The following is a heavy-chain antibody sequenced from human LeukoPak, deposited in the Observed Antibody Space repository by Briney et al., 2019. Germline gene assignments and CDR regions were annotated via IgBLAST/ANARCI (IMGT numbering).Heavy chain of an antibody. CDR3: ARESIYYDSSGENGAYYYYMDV. CDR1: GFTFSSYS. Sequence: GGSLRLSCAASGFTFSSYSMNWVRQAPGKGLEWVSSISSSSSYIYYADSVKGRFTISRDNAKNSLYLQMNSLRAEDTAVYYCARESIYYDSSGENGAYYYYMDVWGKGTTVTVSS. V-gene: IGHV3-21*01. CDR2: ISSSSSYI. D-gene: IGHD3-22*01. J-gene: IGHJ6*03.